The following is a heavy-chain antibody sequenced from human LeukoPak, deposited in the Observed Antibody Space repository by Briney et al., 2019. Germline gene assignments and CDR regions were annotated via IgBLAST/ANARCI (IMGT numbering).Heavy chain of an antibody. CDR2: ISAYNGNT. J-gene: IGHJ4*02. CDR3: ARALTDDYGDYGALGY. D-gene: IGHD4-17*01. CDR1: GYTFTSYG. V-gene: IGHV1-18*01. Sequence: ASVKVSCKASGYTFTSYGISWVRQAPGPGLEWMGWISAYNGNTNYAQKLQGRVTMTTDTSTSTAYMELRSLRSDDTAVYYCARALTDDYGDYGALGYWGQGTLVTVSS.